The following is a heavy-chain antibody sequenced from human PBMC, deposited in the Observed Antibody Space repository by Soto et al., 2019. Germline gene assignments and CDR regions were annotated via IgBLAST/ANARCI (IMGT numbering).Heavy chain of an antibody. CDR2: IRDKRQRYST. V-gene: IGHV3-72*01. J-gene: IGHJ4*02. D-gene: IGHD3-22*01. CDR1: GFTLSDHY. Sequence: EVQLVESGGDLVQPAGSLRLSCVASGFTLSDHYMDWVRQAPGKGLEWVGLIRDKRQRYSTDYAESVKGRFTISRDESKNSLYLQMNSLTPEDTAIYYCADLTWGGYYLPWGQGTLVTVSS. CDR3: ADLTWGGYYLP.